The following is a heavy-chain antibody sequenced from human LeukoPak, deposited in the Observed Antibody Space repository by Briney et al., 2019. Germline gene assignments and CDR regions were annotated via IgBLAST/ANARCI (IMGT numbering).Heavy chain of an antibody. CDR2: IRYDGSNK. J-gene: IGHJ3*02. Sequence: GGSLRLSCAASGFTFSSYGMHWVRQAPGKGLEWVAFIRYDGSNKYYADSVKGRFTISRDNSKNTLYLQMNSLRAEDTAVYYCARVGATNSDAFDIWGQGTMVTVSS. V-gene: IGHV3-30*02. CDR3: ARVGATNSDAFDI. D-gene: IGHD1-26*01. CDR1: GFTFSSYG.